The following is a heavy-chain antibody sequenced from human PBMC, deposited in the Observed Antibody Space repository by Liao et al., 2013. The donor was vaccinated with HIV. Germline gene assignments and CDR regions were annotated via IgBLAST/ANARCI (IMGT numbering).Heavy chain of an antibody. CDR2: IYYSGST. J-gene: IGHJ3*02. CDR1: GASITSISYY. Sequence: QLQLQESGPGLVKPSETLSLTCAVSGASITSISYYWGWIRQPPGKGLEWIGIIYYSGSTYYNPSLKSRVTMSVDMSKNQFSLNLSSVTAADTAVYYCASLRYLEWLLDVFDIWGQGTMVTVSS. CDR3: ASLRYLEWLLDVFDI. D-gene: IGHD3-3*01. V-gene: IGHV4-39*07.